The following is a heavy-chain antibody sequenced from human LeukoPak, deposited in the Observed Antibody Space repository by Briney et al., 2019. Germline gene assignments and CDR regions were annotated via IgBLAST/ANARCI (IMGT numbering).Heavy chain of an antibody. D-gene: IGHD3-3*01. J-gene: IGHJ5*02. Sequence: ASVKVSCKASGYTFTSYDINWVRQATGQGLEWMGWMNPSSGNTGYAQKFQGRVTITRNTSISTAYMELSSLRSEDTAVYYCARGSYYDFWSGYQNNWFDPWGQGTLVTVSS. CDR3: ARGSYYDFWSGYQNNWFDP. CDR2: MNPSSGNT. CDR1: GYTFTSYD. V-gene: IGHV1-8*03.